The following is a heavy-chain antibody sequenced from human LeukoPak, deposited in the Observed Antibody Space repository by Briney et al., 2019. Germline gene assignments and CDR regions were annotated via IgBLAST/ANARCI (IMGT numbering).Heavy chain of an antibody. D-gene: IGHD2-15*01. CDR2: ISYDGSNK. Sequence: PGGSLRLSCAASGFTFSRYGMHWVRHAPGKGLEWLAFISYDGSNKYYADSVKGRFIISRDNSKNTLYLQMNSLRAEDTAVYYCAKNGIVVVVPTNWFDPWGQGTLVTLSS. CDR1: GFTFSRYG. J-gene: IGHJ5*02. V-gene: IGHV3-30*18. CDR3: AKNGIVVVVPTNWFDP.